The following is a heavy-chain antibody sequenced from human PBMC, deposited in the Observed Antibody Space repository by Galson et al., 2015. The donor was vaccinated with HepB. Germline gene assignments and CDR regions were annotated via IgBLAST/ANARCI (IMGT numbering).Heavy chain of an antibody. J-gene: IGHJ6*02. V-gene: IGHV3-7*03. D-gene: IGHD2-2*01. CDR3: ARERGGYCSSTSCYYYYYGMDV. Sequence: SLRLSCAASGFTFSSYWMSWVRQAPGKGLEWVANIKQDGSEKYYVDSVKGRFTISRDNAKNSLYLQMNSLRAEDTAVHYCARERGGYCSSTSCYYYYYGMDVWGQGTTVTVSS. CDR1: GFTFSSYW. CDR2: IKQDGSEK.